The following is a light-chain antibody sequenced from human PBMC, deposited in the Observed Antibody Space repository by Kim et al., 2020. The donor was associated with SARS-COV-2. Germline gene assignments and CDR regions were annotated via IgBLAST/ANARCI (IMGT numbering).Light chain of an antibody. CDR1: SLRSYY. J-gene: IGLJ1*01. Sequence: LTQDPAVSVALGQTVRITCQGDSLRSYYASWYQQKPGQAPVLVIYGKNNRPSGIPDRFSGSSSGNTASLTITGAQAEDEADYYCNSRDSSGNHYVFGT. V-gene: IGLV3-19*01. CDR2: GKN. CDR3: NSRDSSGNHYV.